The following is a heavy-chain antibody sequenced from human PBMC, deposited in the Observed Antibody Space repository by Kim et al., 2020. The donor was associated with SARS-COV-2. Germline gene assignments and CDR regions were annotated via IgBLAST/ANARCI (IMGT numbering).Heavy chain of an antibody. CDR3: ARNGKIGYSSSWTSVKGRSYYFDY. V-gene: IGHV4-34*01. J-gene: IGHJ4*02. CDR1: GGSFSGYY. Sequence: SETLSLTCAVYGGSFSGYYWSWIRQPPGKGLEWIGEINHSGSTNYNPSLKSRVTISVDTSKNQFSLKLSSVTAADTAVYYCARNGKIGYSSSWTSVKGRSYYFDYWGQGTLVTVSS. CDR2: INHSGST. D-gene: IGHD6-13*01.